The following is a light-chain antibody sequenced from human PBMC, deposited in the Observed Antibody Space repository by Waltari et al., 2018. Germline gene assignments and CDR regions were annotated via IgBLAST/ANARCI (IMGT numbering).Light chain of an antibody. CDR3: QKYVNLPAT. CDR2: DAS. Sequence: EIVLTQSPGTLSLSPGERATLCCRASQSVGRYLAWYQQKPGQAPRLLIYDASTRATGIPDRFSGSGSGTDFSLTISRLESEDFAVYYCQKYVNLPATFGQGTKVEIK. CDR1: QSVGRY. J-gene: IGKJ1*01. V-gene: IGKV3-20*01.